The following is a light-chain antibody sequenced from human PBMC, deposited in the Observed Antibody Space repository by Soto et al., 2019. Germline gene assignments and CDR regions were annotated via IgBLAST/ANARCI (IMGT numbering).Light chain of an antibody. CDR3: HLRQRWPRT. CDR2: GAS. Sequence: DIVMTQSPGTLSLSPGERATLSCRASQSVSSSYLAWYQQKPGQAPRLLVYGASTRATGIPARFSGSGSGTDFTLTITRLEPEDFAFYYCHLRQRWPRTFGQGTKVDNK. J-gene: IGKJ1*01. CDR1: QSVSSSY. V-gene: IGKV3-20*01.